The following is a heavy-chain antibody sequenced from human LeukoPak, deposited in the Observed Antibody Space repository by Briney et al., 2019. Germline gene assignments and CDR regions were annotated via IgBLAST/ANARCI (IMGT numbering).Heavy chain of an antibody. CDR1: GFTFDDYA. CDR2: ISWNSGSI. Sequence: GGSLRLSCAASGFTFDDYAMHWVRQAPGKGLEWVSGISWNSGSIGYADSVKGRFTISRDNAKNSLYLQMNSLRAEDTALYYCAKMAGYSDYYSDYWGQGTLVTVSS. V-gene: IGHV3-9*01. CDR3: AKMAGYSDYYSDY. D-gene: IGHD5-12*01. J-gene: IGHJ4*02.